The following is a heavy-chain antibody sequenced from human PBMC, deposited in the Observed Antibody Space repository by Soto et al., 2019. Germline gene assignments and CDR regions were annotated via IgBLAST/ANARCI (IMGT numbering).Heavy chain of an antibody. J-gene: IGHJ4*02. V-gene: IGHV1-69*19. Sequence: QVQLVQSGAEMKKPGSSVKVSCQSSGGTFNTYAMNWGRQAPGQGPEWMGDISPMFGAANYAPKFKGRVTITADESTGTSYMQLSSLTSEDTALYCCAREVQVHTPAFVYWGQGTLVTVSS. CDR1: GGTFNTYA. D-gene: IGHD3-10*01. CDR2: ISPMFGAA. CDR3: AREVQVHTPAFVY.